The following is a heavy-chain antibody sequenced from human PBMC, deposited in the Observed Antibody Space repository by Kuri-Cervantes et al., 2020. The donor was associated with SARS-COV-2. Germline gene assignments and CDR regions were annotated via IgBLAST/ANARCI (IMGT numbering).Heavy chain of an antibody. CDR2: ISAYSGNT. D-gene: IGHD3-3*01. V-gene: IGHV1-18*01. CDR3: ARDSLERTMDV. Sequence: ASVKVSCKASGHTFTSYGISWVRQAPGQGLEWMGWISAYSGNTNYAQKLQGRVTMTTDTSTSTAYTELRSLRSDDTAVYYCARDSLERTMDVWGKGTTVTVSS. J-gene: IGHJ6*03. CDR1: GHTFTSYG.